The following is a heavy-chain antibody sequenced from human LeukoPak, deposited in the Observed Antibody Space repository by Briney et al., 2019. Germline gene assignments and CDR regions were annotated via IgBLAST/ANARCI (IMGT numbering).Heavy chain of an antibody. D-gene: IGHD1-26*01. V-gene: IGHV4-39*07. J-gene: IGHJ4*02. CDR3: ARDRWELGGS. CDR1: GGSISSSSYY. CDR2: IYHSGST. Sequence: PSETLSLTCTVSGGSISSSSYYWGWIRQPPGKGLEWIGSIYHSGSTYYNPSLKSRVTISVDTSKNQFSLKLSSVTAADTAVYYCARDRWELGGSWGQGTLVTVSS.